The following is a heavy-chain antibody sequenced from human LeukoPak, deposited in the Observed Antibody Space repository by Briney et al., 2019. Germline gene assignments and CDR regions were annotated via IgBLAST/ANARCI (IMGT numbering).Heavy chain of an antibody. CDR1: GGTFSSYA. CDR3: ATDKRAAGTMGAIDY. CDR2: IIPIFGTA. Sequence: SVKVSCKASGGTFSSYAISWVRQAPGQGLEWMGGIIPIFGTANYAQKFQGRVTMTEDTSTDTAYMELSSLRSEDTAVYYCATDKRAAGTMGAIDYWGQGTLVTVSS. V-gene: IGHV1-69*06. D-gene: IGHD6-13*01. J-gene: IGHJ4*02.